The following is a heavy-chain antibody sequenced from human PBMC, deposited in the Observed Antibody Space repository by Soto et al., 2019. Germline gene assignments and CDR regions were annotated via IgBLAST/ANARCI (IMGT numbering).Heavy chain of an antibody. J-gene: IGHJ6*03. Sequence: GGSLRLSCAASGFTFSSYAMSWVRQAPGKGLEWVSAISGSGGSTYYADSLKGRFTISRDNSKNTLFLQMNSLRAEDTAVYYCAKDRAGYSGYASYYYYYMDVWGKGTTVTVSS. CDR2: ISGSGGST. D-gene: IGHD5-12*01. V-gene: IGHV3-23*01. CDR1: GFTFSSYA. CDR3: AKDRAGYSGYASYYYYYMDV.